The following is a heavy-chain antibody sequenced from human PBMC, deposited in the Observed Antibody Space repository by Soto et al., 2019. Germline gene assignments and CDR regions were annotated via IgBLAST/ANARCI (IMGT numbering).Heavy chain of an antibody. CDR1: GYTFTHYY. D-gene: IGHD6-13*01. Sequence: QVQLVQSGAEVKKPGASVKLSCRTSGYTFTHYYIHWVRQAPGQGLEWLAIINPASGSTNYAQDFQGRVTLTMETSTTTVYMELSGLRAEDMAIFYCARDLAAGDYWGQGTLVTVSS. J-gene: IGHJ4*02. CDR3: ARDLAAGDY. V-gene: IGHV1-46*01. CDR2: INPASGST.